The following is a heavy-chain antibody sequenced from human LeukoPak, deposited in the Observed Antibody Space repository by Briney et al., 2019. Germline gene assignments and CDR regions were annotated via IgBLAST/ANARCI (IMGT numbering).Heavy chain of an antibody. J-gene: IGHJ4*02. D-gene: IGHD6-13*01. CDR1: GGSISSSSYY. CDR2: IYYSGST. CDR3: AREVVAAPGTVDY. V-gene: IGHV4-39*07. Sequence: SETLSLTCTVSGGSISSSSYYWGWIRQPPGKGLEWIGSIYYSGSTYYNPSLKSRVTISVDTSKNQFSLKLSSVTAADTAVYYCAREVVAAPGTVDYWGQGTLVTVSS.